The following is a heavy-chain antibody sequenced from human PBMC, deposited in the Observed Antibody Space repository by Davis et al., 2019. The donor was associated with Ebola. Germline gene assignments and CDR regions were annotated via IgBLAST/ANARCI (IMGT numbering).Heavy chain of an antibody. J-gene: IGHJ6*02. V-gene: IGHV3-53*01. CDR2: IYNGGST. D-gene: IGHD2-2*01. Sequence: GESLKIPCAASGFTVSSNYMSWVRQAPGKGLEWVSVIYNGGSTYYADSVKGRFTISRDNSKNTLYLQMNSLRAEDTAVYFCARQLPYYSYGMDVWGQGTTVTVSS. CDR3: ARQLPYYSYGMDV. CDR1: GFTVSSNY.